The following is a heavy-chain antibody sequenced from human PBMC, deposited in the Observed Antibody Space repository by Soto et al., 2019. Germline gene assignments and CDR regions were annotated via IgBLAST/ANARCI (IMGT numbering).Heavy chain of an antibody. Sequence: QITLKESGPTLVKPTQTLTLTCTFSGLSLSTSGVGVGWIRQSPGKALEWLAFIYWDYDKRYSPSMKSRLTITKYNSKNKVVLSRTNMDPLDTATYYYSHTEVVGATFSYWGQGTLVTVSS. V-gene: IGHV2-5*02. D-gene: IGHD1-26*01. CDR3: SHTEVVGATFSY. J-gene: IGHJ4*02. CDR2: IYWDYDK. CDR1: GLSLSTSGVG.